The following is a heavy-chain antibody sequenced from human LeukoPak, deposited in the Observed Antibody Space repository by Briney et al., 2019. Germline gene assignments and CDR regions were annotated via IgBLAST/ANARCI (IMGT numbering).Heavy chain of an antibody. V-gene: IGHV3-23*01. Sequence: GGSLRLSCAASDYSFITYAMSRVREAPGKGLEWVSAISGSGGITYYADSVKGRFTISRDNSKNTLYLQMNSLRAEDTAVYYCAKDRFYSGSPRAFDIWGQGTLVTVSS. CDR3: AKDRFYSGSPRAFDI. CDR2: ISGSGGIT. D-gene: IGHD1-26*01. J-gene: IGHJ3*02. CDR1: DYSFITYA.